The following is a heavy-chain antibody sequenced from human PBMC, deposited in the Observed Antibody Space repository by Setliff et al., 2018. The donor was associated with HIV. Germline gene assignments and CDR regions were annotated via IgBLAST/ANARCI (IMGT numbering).Heavy chain of an antibody. V-gene: IGHV4-61*09. CDR3: ARGSRGYSYAYYYYYMDV. D-gene: IGHD5-18*01. J-gene: IGHJ6*03. Sequence: PSETLSLTCTVSGGSISRGDYYWNWIRQPAGKGLEWIGHIYTSGSTSGSTNYNPSLKSRVTISVDMSKNQFSLKLNSVTAADTAVYYCARGSRGYSYAYYYYYMDVWGKGTTVTV. CDR2: IYTSGSTSGST. CDR1: GGSISRGDYY.